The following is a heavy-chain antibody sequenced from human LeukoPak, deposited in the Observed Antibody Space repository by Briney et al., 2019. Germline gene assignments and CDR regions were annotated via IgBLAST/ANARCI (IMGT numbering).Heavy chain of an antibody. J-gene: IGHJ4*02. CDR3: ARDLRVVITGSFDS. D-gene: IGHD3-22*01. Sequence: PGGSLRLSCAASGFTFSSYGMHWVRQAPGKGLEWVSGINWNGDSTDYADSVKGRFTISRDNAKNSLYLQMNSLRAEDTALYYCARDLRVVITGSFDSWGQGTLVTVSS. CDR1: GFTFSSYG. CDR2: INWNGDST. V-gene: IGHV3-20*04.